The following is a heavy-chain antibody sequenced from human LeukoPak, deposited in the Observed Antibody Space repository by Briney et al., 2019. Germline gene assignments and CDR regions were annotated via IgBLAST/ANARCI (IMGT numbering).Heavy chain of an antibody. D-gene: IGHD6-13*01. CDR2: ISSSSSYI. J-gene: IGHJ4*02. CDR1: GFTFSSYA. Sequence: GGSLRLSCAASGFTFSSYAMSWVRQAPGKGLEWVSSISSSSSYIYYADSVKGRFTISRDNAKNSLYLQMNSLRAEDTAVYYCARDRTRYSPLIDYWGQGTLVTVSS. V-gene: IGHV3-21*01. CDR3: ARDRTRYSPLIDY.